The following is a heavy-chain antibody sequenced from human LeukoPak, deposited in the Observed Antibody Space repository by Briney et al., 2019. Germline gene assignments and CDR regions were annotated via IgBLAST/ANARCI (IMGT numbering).Heavy chain of an antibody. CDR3: AKRGYCTGTSCYIRDPFYLFDP. J-gene: IGHJ5*02. CDR1: GFTFSSYA. V-gene: IGHV3-23*01. Sequence: PGGSLRLSCAASGFTFSSYAMSWVRQAPGKGLEWVSAIGGSGSGTYYADSVKGRFTVSRDNSKSTLYLQMDSLRAEDTAVYYCAKRGYCTGTSCYIRDPFYLFDPWGQGTLVTGSS. CDR2: IGGSGSGT. D-gene: IGHD2-2*02.